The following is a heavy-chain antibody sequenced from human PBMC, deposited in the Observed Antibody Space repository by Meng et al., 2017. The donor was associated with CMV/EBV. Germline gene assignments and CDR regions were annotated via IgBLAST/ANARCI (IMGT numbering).Heavy chain of an antibody. CDR3: SRVPRYRFGGSYDMDV. CDR2: INPSGGST. Sequence: ASVKVSCKASGYTFTSYYMHWVRQAPGQGLEWMGIINPSGGSTSYAQKFQGRVTMTRDTSTSTVYMELSSLRSEDTAVYYCSRVPRYRFGGSYDMDVWGQGTTVTVSS. J-gene: IGHJ6*02. V-gene: IGHV1-46*01. CDR1: GYTFTSYY. D-gene: IGHD3-16*01.